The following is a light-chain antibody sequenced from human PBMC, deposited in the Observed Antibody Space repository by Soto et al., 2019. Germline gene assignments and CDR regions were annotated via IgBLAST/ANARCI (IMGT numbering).Light chain of an antibody. V-gene: IGKV1-39*01. CDR2: AAS. Sequence: IQMAQSPSSLSASLGDRFTITCRASQSISSYLNWYQQKPGKAPKLLIYAASSLQSGVPSRFSGSGSGTDFTLAISALQPDDFATYFCQQTYSIPLTFGGGTKVDTK. J-gene: IGKJ4*01. CDR1: QSISSY. CDR3: QQTYSIPLT.